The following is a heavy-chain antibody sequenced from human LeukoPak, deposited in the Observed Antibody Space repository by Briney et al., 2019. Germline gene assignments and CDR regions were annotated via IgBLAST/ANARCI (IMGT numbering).Heavy chain of an antibody. CDR3: AREEVVIRPYFDY. V-gene: IGHV3-33*01. D-gene: IGHD3-22*01. CDR2: IWYDGSNK. J-gene: IGHJ4*02. Sequence: GRSLRLSCAASGFTFSSYGMHWVRQAPGKGLEWVAVIWYDGSNKYYADSVKGRFTISRDNSKNTLYLQMSSLRAEDTAVYYCAREEVVIRPYFDYWGQGTLVTVSS. CDR1: GFTFSSYG.